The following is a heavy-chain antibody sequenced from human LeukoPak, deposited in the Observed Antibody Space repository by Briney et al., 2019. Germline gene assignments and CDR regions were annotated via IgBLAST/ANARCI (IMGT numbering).Heavy chain of an antibody. CDR2: ISYDGSNK. Sequence: GGSLRLSCAASGITFRSYGMHWVRQAPGKGLEWVAVISYDGSNKYYADSVKGRFTISRDNSKNTLYLQMNSLRAEDTAVYYCAKSRMGAKEKSEGRFGMDVWGQGTTVTVSS. CDR1: GITFRSYG. D-gene: IGHD1-26*01. V-gene: IGHV3-30*18. J-gene: IGHJ6*02. CDR3: AKSRMGAKEKSEGRFGMDV.